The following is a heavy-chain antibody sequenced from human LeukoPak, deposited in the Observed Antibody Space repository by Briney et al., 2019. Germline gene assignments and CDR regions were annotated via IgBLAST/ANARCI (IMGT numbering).Heavy chain of an antibody. D-gene: IGHD6-19*01. J-gene: IGHJ4*02. V-gene: IGHV3-30*18. Sequence: GGSLRLSCAASGFTFTNSGMHWVRQAPGRGLEWVAVISYDGSNKYYADSVKGRFTIPRDNSKKTLSLQMNSLRVEDTAVYYCAKLSHASGEDYWGQGTLVTVSS. CDR1: GFTFTNSG. CDR3: AKLSHASGEDY. CDR2: ISYDGSNK.